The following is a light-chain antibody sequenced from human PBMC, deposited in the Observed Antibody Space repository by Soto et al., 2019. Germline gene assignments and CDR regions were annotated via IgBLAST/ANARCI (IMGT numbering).Light chain of an antibody. CDR1: QDIGKN. J-gene: IGKJ5*01. CDR2: EAS. Sequence: DIQMTQSPSSLSASVGDRVTIACQASQDIGKNLNWYQQRPGKAPKLLIFEASNLETGVPSRFSGSGSGTDFTFTISGLQPEDIATYYCQQYDNLPPAITFGQGTRLEIK. V-gene: IGKV1-33*01. CDR3: QQYDNLPPAIT.